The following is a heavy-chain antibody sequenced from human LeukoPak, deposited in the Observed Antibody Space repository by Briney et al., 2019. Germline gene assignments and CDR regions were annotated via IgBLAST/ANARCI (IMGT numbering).Heavy chain of an antibody. CDR2: IFYTGAT. CDR3: ARSGHDFWSGLKWFDS. CDR1: GGSISNYY. J-gene: IGHJ5*01. D-gene: IGHD3-3*01. V-gene: IGHV4-59*01. Sequence: ASETLSLTCSISGGSISNYYGSWIRQPPGKGLEWIGYIFYTGATDYNPSLRGRVTISVDTSKNQFSLKLTSVTAADTAVYYRARSGHDFWSGLKWFDSWGQGTLVTVSS.